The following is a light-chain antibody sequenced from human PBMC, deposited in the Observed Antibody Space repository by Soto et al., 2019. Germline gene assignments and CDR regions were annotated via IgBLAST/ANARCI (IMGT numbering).Light chain of an antibody. Sequence: QSALTQPRSVSGSPGQSVTISCTGTSSDVGGYNYVSWYQQHPGKAPKLVIYDVSKRPSGVPDRFSGSKSGNTASLTISGLQAEDEAEYYCCPYAGNSLWVFGGGTKRTIL. V-gene: IGLV2-11*01. J-gene: IGLJ3*02. CDR3: CPYAGNSLWV. CDR2: DVS. CDR1: SSDVGGYNY.